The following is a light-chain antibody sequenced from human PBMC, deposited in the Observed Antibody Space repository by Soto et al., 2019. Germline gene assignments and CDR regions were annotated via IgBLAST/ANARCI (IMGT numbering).Light chain of an antibody. CDR2: GAS. V-gene: IGKV3-15*01. CDR1: QSVSSN. Sequence: EIVMTQSRATLSVSAGESGTLWWPASQSVSSNLAWYQQKPGQAPRLLIYGASTRATGIPARFSCSGSGRELTLACGSLHSDDFAVYYWQQYNNWPLTFGRGTKVDIK. CDR3: QQYNNWPLT. J-gene: IGKJ1*01.